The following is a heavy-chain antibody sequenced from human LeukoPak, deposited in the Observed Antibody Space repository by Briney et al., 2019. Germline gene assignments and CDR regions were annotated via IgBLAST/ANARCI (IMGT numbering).Heavy chain of an antibody. Sequence: GGSLRLSCAASGFTFSSYSMNWVRQAPGKGLEWVSSISSSSSYIYYADSVKGRFTISRDNAKNSLYLQMNSLRAEDTAVYYCARGAHRDYDILTGYYGGNWFDPWGQGTLVTVSS. CDR3: ARGAHRDYDILTGYYGGNWFDP. CDR1: GFTFSSYS. V-gene: IGHV3-21*01. D-gene: IGHD3-9*01. CDR2: ISSSSSYI. J-gene: IGHJ5*02.